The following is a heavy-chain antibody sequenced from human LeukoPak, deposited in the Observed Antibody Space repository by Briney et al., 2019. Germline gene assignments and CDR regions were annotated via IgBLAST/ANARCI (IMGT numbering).Heavy chain of an antibody. V-gene: IGHV3-48*02. D-gene: IGHD1-26*01. CDR3: ARDILYSGTYFDY. CDR1: GFTFSSSS. J-gene: IGHJ4*02. Sequence: GGSLRLSCAASGFTFSSSSMNWVRQAPGKGLEWVSYISSSSSTIYYADSVKGRFTIYRDNAKHSLYLQMKSLRDEDTAVYFCARDILYSGTYFDYWGQGTLVTVSS. CDR2: ISSSSSTI.